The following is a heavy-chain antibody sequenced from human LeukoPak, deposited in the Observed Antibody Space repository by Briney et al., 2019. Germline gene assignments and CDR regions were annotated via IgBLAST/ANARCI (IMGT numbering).Heavy chain of an antibody. Sequence: GGSLRLSCAASGFTFSSYAMSWVRQAPGKGLEWVSLIRGNGGNTYYADSVKGRFTISRDNSKNTLYLQMNSLRAEDTAVYYCAKGTVSTNYWGQGTLVTVSS. CDR2: IRGNGGNT. D-gene: IGHD3-3*02. CDR1: GFTFSSYA. V-gene: IGHV3-23*01. J-gene: IGHJ4*02. CDR3: AKGTVSTNY.